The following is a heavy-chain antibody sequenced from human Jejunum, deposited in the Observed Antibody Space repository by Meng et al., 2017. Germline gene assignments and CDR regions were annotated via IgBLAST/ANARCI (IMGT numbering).Heavy chain of an antibody. Sequence: GGSLRLSCVASGFTFSSSWMHWVRQAPGKGLVWVSRINSDESTTSYADSVKGRFTISRDNSKNTLYLQMDSLGADDTAVYYCARARASTRSIIDCWGQGTLVTVSS. J-gene: IGHJ4*02. V-gene: IGHV3-74*01. CDR3: ARARASTRSIIDC. CDR1: GFTFSSSW. D-gene: IGHD2/OR15-2a*01. CDR2: INSDESTT.